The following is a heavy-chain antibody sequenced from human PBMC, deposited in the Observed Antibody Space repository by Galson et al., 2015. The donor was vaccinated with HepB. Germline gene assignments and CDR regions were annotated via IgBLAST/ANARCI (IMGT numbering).Heavy chain of an antibody. CDR2: INAGNGNT. Sequence: SVKVSCKASGYTFTSYAMHWVRQAPGQRPEWMGWINAGNGNTKYSQKFQGRVTITRDTSASTAYMELSSLRSEDTAVYYCARPRCSSTSCYSLGWFDPWGQGTLVTVSS. CDR3: ARPRCSSTSCYSLGWFDP. CDR1: GYTFTSYA. J-gene: IGHJ5*02. D-gene: IGHD2-2*01. V-gene: IGHV1-3*01.